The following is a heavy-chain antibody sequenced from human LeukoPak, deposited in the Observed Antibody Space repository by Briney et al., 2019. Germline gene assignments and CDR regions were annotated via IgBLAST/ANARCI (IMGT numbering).Heavy chain of an antibody. CDR2: TWYDGSNK. J-gene: IGHJ4*02. Sequence: GRSLRLSCAASGFTFSTYGMHWVRQAPGKGLEWVAVTWYDGSNKYYADSVKGRFTIARDNSKNTLYLQMNSLRAEDTAVYYCASPSGYDFRGIYYWGQETLVTVSS. CDR3: ASPSGYDFRGIYY. CDR1: GFTFSTYG. V-gene: IGHV3-33*01. D-gene: IGHD5-12*01.